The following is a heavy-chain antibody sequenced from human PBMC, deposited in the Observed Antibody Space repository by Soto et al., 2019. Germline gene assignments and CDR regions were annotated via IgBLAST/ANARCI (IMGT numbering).Heavy chain of an antibody. Sequence: PSETLSLTCAVSGSSVSSAYYWGWIRQPPGKGLEWIATIYHDGSTYYNPSLKSRVTISLDLSKNQFSLQVRSVTAADTAVYFCAREALGKSGTYYGSHHDNWGQGTLVTVSS. D-gene: IGHD1-26*01. CDR2: IYHDGST. CDR1: GSSVSSAYY. CDR3: AREALGKSGTYYGSHHDN. V-gene: IGHV4-38-2*02. J-gene: IGHJ4*02.